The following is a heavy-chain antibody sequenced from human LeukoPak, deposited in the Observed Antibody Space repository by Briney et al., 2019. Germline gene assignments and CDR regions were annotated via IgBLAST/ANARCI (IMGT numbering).Heavy chain of an antibody. V-gene: IGHV3-23*01. CDR2: ISGSGEST. CDR3: AKYYYDTSGSWFDP. D-gene: IGHD3-22*01. J-gene: IGHJ5*02. Sequence: GRSLRLSCAASGFTFDDYAMHWVRQAPGKGLEWVSGISGSGESTYYADSVKGRFTISRDNSKNTLYLQMNSLRAEDTALYYCAKYYYDTSGSWFDPWGQGTLVTVSS. CDR1: GFTFDDYA.